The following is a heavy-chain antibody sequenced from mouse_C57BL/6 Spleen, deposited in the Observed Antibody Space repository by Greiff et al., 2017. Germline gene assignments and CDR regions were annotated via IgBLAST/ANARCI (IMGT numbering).Heavy chain of an antibody. J-gene: IGHJ2*01. CDR3: ASDAPSDYYGSSSYYFDY. V-gene: IGHV1-55*01. CDR2: IYPGSGST. CDR1: GYTFTSYW. Sequence: VQLQQPGAELVKPGASVKMSCKASGYTFTSYWITWVKQRPGQGLEWIGDIYPGSGSTNYNEKFKSKATLTVDTSSSTAYMQLSSLTSEDSAVYYGASDAPSDYYGSSSYYFDYWGQGTTLTVSS. D-gene: IGHD1-1*01.